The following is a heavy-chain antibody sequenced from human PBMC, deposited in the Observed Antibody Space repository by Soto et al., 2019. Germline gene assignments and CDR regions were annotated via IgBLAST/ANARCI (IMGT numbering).Heavy chain of an antibody. V-gene: IGHV3-30*18. Sequence: LRLSCAASGFTFSSYGMHWVRQAPGKGLEWVAVISYDGSNKYYADSVKGRFTISRDNSKNTLYLQMNSLRAEDTAVYYCAKDRRFLEWLQYYYYYGMDVWGQGTTVTVSS. CDR1: GFTFSSYG. CDR2: ISYDGSNK. J-gene: IGHJ6*02. D-gene: IGHD3-3*01. CDR3: AKDRRFLEWLQYYYYYGMDV.